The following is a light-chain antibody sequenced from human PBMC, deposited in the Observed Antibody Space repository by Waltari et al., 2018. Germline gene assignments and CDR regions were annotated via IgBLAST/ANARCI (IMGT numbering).Light chain of an antibody. CDR3: QQYNSWPIT. J-gene: IGKJ4*01. CDR2: GAS. CDR1: QSVGNN. Sequence: EIVMTQSPATLSVSPGERVTLSCRASQSVGNNLAWYQQKPVQAPRLLIYGASARATGIPARFSGSGSGTEFTLTISSMQSEDFAVYHCQQYNSWPITFGGGTEVEIK. V-gene: IGKV3-15*01.